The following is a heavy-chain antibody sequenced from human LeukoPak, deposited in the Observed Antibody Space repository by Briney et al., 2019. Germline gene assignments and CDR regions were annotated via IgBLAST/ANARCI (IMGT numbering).Heavy chain of an antibody. CDR2: IYYSGST. J-gene: IGHJ4*02. Sequence: SETLSLTCTVSGGSISSGGYYWSWIRQHPGKGLEWVGYIYYSGSTYYNPSLKSRVTISVDTSKNQFSLKLSSVTAADTAVYYCARAGVTMIIRRLGAQFDYWGQGTLVTVSS. D-gene: IGHD3-22*01. CDR3: ARAGVTMIIRRLGAQFDY. V-gene: IGHV4-31*03. CDR1: GGSISSGGYY.